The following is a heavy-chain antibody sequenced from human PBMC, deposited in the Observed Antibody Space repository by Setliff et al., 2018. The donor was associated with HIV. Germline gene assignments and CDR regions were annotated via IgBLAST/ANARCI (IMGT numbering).Heavy chain of an antibody. CDR3: ASAYCSSAGCYVRWGNGMDV. CDR1: GYTFTSYA. V-gene: IGHV1-69*05. J-gene: IGHJ6*02. CDR2: IIPIFGTA. Sequence: SVKVSCKASGYTFTSYAISWVRQAPGQGLEWMGGIIPIFGTANYAQKFQGRVTMTRDTSTSTVYMELSSLKSEDTAIYYCASAYCSSAGCYVRWGNGMDVWGQGTTVTVSS. D-gene: IGHD2-2*01.